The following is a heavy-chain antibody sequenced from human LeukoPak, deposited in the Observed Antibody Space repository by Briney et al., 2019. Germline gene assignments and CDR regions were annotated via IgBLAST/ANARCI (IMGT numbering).Heavy chain of an antibody. V-gene: IGHV3-66*02. CDR2: IYSGGST. CDR3: ARDRYSSSRYYYYYYMDV. CDR1: GFTVSSNY. Sequence: PGGPLRLSCAASGFTVSSNYMSWVRQAPGKGLEWVSVIYSGGSTYYADSVKGRFTISRDNSKNTLYLQMNSLRAEDTAVYYCARDRYSSSRYYYYYYMDVWGKGTTVTVSS. D-gene: IGHD6-13*01. J-gene: IGHJ6*03.